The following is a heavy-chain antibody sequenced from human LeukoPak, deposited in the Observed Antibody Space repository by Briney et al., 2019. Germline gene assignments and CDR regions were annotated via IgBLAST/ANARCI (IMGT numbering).Heavy chain of an antibody. CDR3: ARHPDYGDYSFDY. V-gene: IGHV4-39*01. CDR1: GGSISSSSFY. D-gene: IGHD4-17*01. Sequence: SETLSLTCTVPGGSISSSSFYWGWIRQPPGKGLEWIGSIYNSGSTSYNPPLKSRVTISVDTSRNQFSLKLSSVTAADTALYYCARHPDYGDYSFDYWGQGTLVTVSS. J-gene: IGHJ4*02. CDR2: IYNSGST.